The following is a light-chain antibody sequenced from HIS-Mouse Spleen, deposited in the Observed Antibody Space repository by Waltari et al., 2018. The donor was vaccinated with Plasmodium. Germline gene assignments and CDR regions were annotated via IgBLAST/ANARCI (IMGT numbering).Light chain of an antibody. CDR3: CSYAGSSTFV. V-gene: IGLV2-23*03. CDR1: SSDVGSYNL. CDR2: EGS. Sequence: GQSITISCTGTSSDVGSYNLVSWYQQHPGKAPKLMIYEGSKRPSGVSNRFSGSKSGNTASQTISGLQAEDEADYYCCSYAGSSTFVFGGGTKLTVL. J-gene: IGLJ3*02.